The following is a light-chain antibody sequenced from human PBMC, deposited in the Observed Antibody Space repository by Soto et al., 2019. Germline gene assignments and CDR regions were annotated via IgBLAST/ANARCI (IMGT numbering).Light chain of an antibody. CDR3: HHYTASTGT. V-gene: IGKV3-20*01. Sequence: EIVLTQSPGTLSLSPGERATLSCRASQSVSSKLVSWYQKKPGQVPRLLIYGASTRSPGIPDRFSGSGSGTDFTLTINRLEPEDFAVYDGHHYTASTGTFGQGTKVEV. CDR1: QSVSSKL. CDR2: GAS. J-gene: IGKJ1*01.